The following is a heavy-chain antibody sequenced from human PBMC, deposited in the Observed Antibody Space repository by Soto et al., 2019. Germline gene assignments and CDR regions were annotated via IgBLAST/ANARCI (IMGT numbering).Heavy chain of an antibody. CDR2: ISYDGSNK. Sequence: QVQLVESGGGVVQPGRSLRLSCAASGFTFSSYGMHWVGQAPAKGLGWGAVISYDGSNKYYADSVKGRFTISRDNSKNTLYLQMNSLRAEDTAVYYCAKGSLASAALIYYFDYWGQGTLVTVSS. J-gene: IGHJ4*02. V-gene: IGHV3-30*18. CDR1: GFTFSSYG. CDR3: AKGSLASAALIYYFDY. D-gene: IGHD6-13*01.